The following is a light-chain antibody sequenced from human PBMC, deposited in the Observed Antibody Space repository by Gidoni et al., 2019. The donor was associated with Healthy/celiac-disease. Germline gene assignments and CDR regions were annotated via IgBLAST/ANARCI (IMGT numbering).Light chain of an antibody. CDR2: GAS. Sequence: EIVLPQSPGTLSLSPGERATHSCRASQSVSSSYLAWYQQKPGQAPRLLIYGASSRATGIADRFSGSGSGTDFTLTISRLEPEDFAVYYCQQYGSSQTFGQGTKVEIK. V-gene: IGKV3-20*01. CDR1: QSVSSSY. J-gene: IGKJ1*01. CDR3: QQYGSSQT.